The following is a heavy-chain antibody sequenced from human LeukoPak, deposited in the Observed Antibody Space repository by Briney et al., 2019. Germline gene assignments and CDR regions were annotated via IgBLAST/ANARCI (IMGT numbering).Heavy chain of an antibody. CDR2: INPKSGGT. CDR1: GYTFTGYY. Sequence: ASVKVSCKASGYTFTGYYMHWVRQAPGQGLEWMGWINPKSGGTNYAQKFQGRVTMTRDTSISTAYMELSRLRSDDTAVYYCARVAGTTVTHPFDYWGQGTLVTVSS. J-gene: IGHJ4*02. V-gene: IGHV1-2*02. CDR3: ARVAGTTVTHPFDY. D-gene: IGHD4-17*01.